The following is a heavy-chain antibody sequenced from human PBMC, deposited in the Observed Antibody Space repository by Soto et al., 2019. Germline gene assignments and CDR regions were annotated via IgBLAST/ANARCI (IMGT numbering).Heavy chain of an antibody. V-gene: IGHV3-23*01. D-gene: IGHD3-3*01. Sequence: EVQLFESGGGLVEPGESLRLSCAASGFIFKDFAMSWVRQAPGKGLEWVSTITTSDDITYSADSVRGRFTISRDNSANTLCIQMSSLRGDDTATYYCTKGDSSGYFDPSSGYSTPDHWGQGTLVTVSS. CDR2: ITTSDDIT. J-gene: IGHJ5*02. CDR3: TKGDSSGYFDPSSGYSTPDH. CDR1: GFIFKDFA.